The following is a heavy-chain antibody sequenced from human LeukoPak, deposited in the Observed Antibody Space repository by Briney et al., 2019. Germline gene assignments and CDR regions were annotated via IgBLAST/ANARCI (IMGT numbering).Heavy chain of an antibody. CDR3: ASLLKYYYDSSGYYLRYYYGMDV. CDR1: GGSISSGDYY. J-gene: IGHJ6*02. D-gene: IGHD3-22*01. V-gene: IGHV4-30-4*01. Sequence: PSETLSLTCTVSGGSISSGDYYWSWIRQPPGKGLEWIGYIYYSGSTYYNPSLKSRVTISVDTSKNQFSLKLSSVTAADTAVYYCASLLKYYYDSSGYYLRYYYGMDVWGQGTTVTVSS. CDR2: IYYSGST.